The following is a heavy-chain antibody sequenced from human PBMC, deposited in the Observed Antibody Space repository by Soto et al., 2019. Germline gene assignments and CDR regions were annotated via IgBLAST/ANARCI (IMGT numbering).Heavy chain of an antibody. CDR1: GFTFDDYA. J-gene: IGHJ4*02. CDR2: ISWNSGSI. V-gene: IGHV3-9*01. D-gene: IGHD3-22*01. CDR3: AKLCDSSGVYYFDY. Sequence: PGGSLRLSCAASGFTFDDYAMHWVRQAPGKGLEWVSGISWNSGSINYADSVRGRFTISRDNAKNSLYLQMNSLRAEDTALYYCAKLCDSSGVYYFDYWGQGTLVTSPQ.